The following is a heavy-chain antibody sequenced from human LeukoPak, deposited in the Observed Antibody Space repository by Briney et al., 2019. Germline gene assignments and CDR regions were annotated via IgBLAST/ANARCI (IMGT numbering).Heavy chain of an antibody. J-gene: IGHJ4*02. Sequence: SETLSLTCTVSGGSISSGGYYWSWIRQHPGKGLEWIGYIYYSGSTYYNPSLKSRVTIPVDTSKNQFSLKLSSVTAADTAVYYCARVVGGKTKYYFDYWGQGTLVTVSS. V-gene: IGHV4-31*03. CDR1: GGSISSGGYY. CDR2: IYYSGST. CDR3: ARVVGGKTKYYFDY. D-gene: IGHD2-15*01.